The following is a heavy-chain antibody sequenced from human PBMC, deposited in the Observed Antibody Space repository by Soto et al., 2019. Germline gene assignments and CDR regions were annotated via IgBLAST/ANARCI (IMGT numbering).Heavy chain of an antibody. CDR2: IRSKANSYAT. CDR1: GFTFSGSA. CDR3: TFTPPSLVRGDLNWFDP. D-gene: IGHD3-10*01. J-gene: IGHJ5*02. Sequence: EVQLVESGGGLVQRGGSLKLSCAASGFTFSGSAMHWVRQASGKGLEWVGRIRSKANSYATAYAASVKGRFTISRDDSKNTAYLQMNSLKTEDTAVYYCTFTPPSLVRGDLNWFDPWGQGTLVTVSS. V-gene: IGHV3-73*02.